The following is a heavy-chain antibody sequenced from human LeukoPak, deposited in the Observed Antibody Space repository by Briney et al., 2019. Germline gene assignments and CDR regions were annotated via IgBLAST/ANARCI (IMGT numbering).Heavy chain of an antibody. D-gene: IGHD5-18*01. V-gene: IGHV4-59*01. CDR1: GGCISSYY. Sequence: SETLSLTCTVSGGCISSYYWSWIRQPPGKGLEWIGYIYYSGSTNYNPSLKSRVTISVDTSKNQFSLKLSSVTAADTAVYYCARDTAMVFDYWGQGTLVTVSS. J-gene: IGHJ4*02. CDR2: IYYSGST. CDR3: ARDTAMVFDY.